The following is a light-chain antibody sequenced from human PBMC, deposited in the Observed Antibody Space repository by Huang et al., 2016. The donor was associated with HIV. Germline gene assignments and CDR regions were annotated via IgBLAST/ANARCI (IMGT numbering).Light chain of an antibody. CDR2: GAS. CDR1: QNIGDH. V-gene: IGKV3-15*01. J-gene: IGKJ3*01. CDR3: QQFNNWPPRFT. Sequence: EIVMTQSPATLSVSPGERATLSCRASQNIGDHLTWYQHKPGQAPRLLIYGASTRATGSPPRLSGSGSGTEVTLTISGLESEDFAVYYCQQFNNWPPRFTFGPGTTVDVK.